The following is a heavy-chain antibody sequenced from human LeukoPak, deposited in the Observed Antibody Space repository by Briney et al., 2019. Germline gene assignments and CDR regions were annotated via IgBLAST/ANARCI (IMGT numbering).Heavy chain of an antibody. CDR2: IYSDNT. CDR1: GFTFSNYW. CDR3: ARRAGAYSHPYDY. V-gene: IGHV3-53*01. D-gene: IGHD4/OR15-4a*01. Sequence: TGGSLRLSCAASGFTFSNYWMDWVRQAPGKGLEWVSFIYSDNTHYSDSVKGRFTTSRDNSKNTLYLQMNSLRAEDTAVYYCARRAGAYSHPYDYWGQGTLVTVSS. J-gene: IGHJ4*02.